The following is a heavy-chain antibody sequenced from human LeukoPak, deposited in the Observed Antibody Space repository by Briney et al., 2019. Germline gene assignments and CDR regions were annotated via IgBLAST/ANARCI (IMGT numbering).Heavy chain of an antibody. D-gene: IGHD6-13*01. V-gene: IGHV4-59*01. CDR1: GGSISSYY. CDR3: ARKGPIAATGPDY. Sequence: SETLSLTCTVSGGSISSYYWSWIRQPPGKALEWLGYIYNSRDTNYNPSLKSRVTFSVDTSKNQFSLKLSSVTAADTAVYYCARKGPIAATGPDYWGQGTLVTVSS. J-gene: IGHJ4*02. CDR2: IYNSRDT.